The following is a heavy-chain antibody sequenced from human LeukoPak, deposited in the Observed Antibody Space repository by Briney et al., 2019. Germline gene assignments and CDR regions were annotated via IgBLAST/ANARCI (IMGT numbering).Heavy chain of an antibody. J-gene: IGHJ4*02. V-gene: IGHV3-9*01. D-gene: IGHD3-10*01. CDR2: ISWNSGSI. CDR1: GFTFDDYA. CDR3: ARVSGSGSYYNAAY. Sequence: GGSLRLSCAASGFTFDDYAMHWVRQAPGKGLEWVSGISWNSGSIGYADSVKGRFTISRDNAKNSLYLQMNSLRAEDTAVYYCARVSGSGSYYNAAYWGQGTLVTVSS.